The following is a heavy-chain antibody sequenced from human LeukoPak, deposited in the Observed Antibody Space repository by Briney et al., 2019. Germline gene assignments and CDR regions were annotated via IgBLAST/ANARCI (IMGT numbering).Heavy chain of an antibody. J-gene: IGHJ6*03. CDR2: ISAYNGNT. D-gene: IGHD6-13*01. CDR3: ARGIAAAAPSYYYYYMDV. V-gene: IGHV1-18*01. CDR1: GYTFTSYD. Sequence: ASVKVSCKPSGYTFTSYDINWVRQSPGQGLEWIGWISAYNGNTNYAQKLQGRVTMTTDTSTSTAYMELRSLRSDDTAVYYCARGIAAAAPSYYYYYMDVWGKGTTVTVSS.